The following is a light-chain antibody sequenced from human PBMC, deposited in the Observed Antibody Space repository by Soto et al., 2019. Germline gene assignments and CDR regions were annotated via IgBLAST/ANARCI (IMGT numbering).Light chain of an antibody. CDR1: SSNIGNNY. V-gene: IGLV1-51*01. CDR3: GTWDSSLSAGL. J-gene: IGLJ2*01. CDR2: DNN. Sequence: QSVLTQPPSVSEAPGQTVTISCSGSSSNIGNNYVSWYQQLPGTAPKLLIYDNNKRPSGIPDRFSGSKSGTSATLGITGLQTGDEADYYCGTWDSSLSAGLFGGGTKLTVL.